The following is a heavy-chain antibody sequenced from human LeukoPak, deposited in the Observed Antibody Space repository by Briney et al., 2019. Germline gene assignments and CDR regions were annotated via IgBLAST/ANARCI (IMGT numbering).Heavy chain of an antibody. J-gene: IGHJ4*02. D-gene: IGHD1-14*01. Sequence: GGSLRLSCAASGFTFSSYEMNWVRQSPGKELEWVSYISSSGSTIYHADSVKGRFTISRDNAKNSLYLQMNSLRAEDTAVYYCAREYHCDCWGQGTLVTVSS. CDR1: GFTFSSYE. CDR2: ISSSGSTI. CDR3: AREYHCDC. V-gene: IGHV3-48*03.